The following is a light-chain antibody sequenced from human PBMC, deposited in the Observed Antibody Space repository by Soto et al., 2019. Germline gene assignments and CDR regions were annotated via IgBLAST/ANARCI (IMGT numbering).Light chain of an antibody. V-gene: IGKV3-20*01. Sequence: EIVLTQSPGTLSLSPGERATLSCRASQSVSSSYLAWYQQKPGQAPRLLIYGASSRATGIPDRFSGSGSGTDFTLTISRLEPKDFAVYYCQQYGSAPRTFGQGIKVEIE. CDR1: QSVSSSY. J-gene: IGKJ1*01. CDR2: GAS. CDR3: QQYGSAPRT.